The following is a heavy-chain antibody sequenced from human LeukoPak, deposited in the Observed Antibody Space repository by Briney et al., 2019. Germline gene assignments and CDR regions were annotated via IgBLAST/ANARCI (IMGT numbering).Heavy chain of an antibody. CDR2: IYYRGNT. Sequence: PSETLFLTCTVSGGSINNYYWGWIRQPPGKGLEWIGFIYYRGNTYYNPSLKSRVTMSVDTSKNQFSLKLSSVTAADTAVYYCARDNFWSGYWKYYFDYWGQGTLVTVSS. V-gene: IGHV4-59*12. CDR1: GGSINNYY. J-gene: IGHJ4*02. CDR3: ARDNFWSGYWKYYFDY. D-gene: IGHD3-3*01.